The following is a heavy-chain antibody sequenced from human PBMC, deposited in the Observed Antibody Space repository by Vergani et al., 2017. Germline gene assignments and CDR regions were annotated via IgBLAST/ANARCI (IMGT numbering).Heavy chain of an antibody. CDR1: GGSISSSSSY. D-gene: IGHD2-21*02. J-gene: IGHJ6*02. CDR3: ARHLAYCGGDCYPYYYGMDV. Sequence: QLQLQESGPGLVKPSETLSLTCTVSGGSISSSSSYWGWIRQPPGKGLEWIGSIYYSGSTYYNPSLKSRVTISVDTAKNQFSLKLSSVTAADTAVYYCARHLAYCGGDCYPYYYGMDVWGQGTTVTVSS. CDR2: IYYSGST. V-gene: IGHV4-39*01.